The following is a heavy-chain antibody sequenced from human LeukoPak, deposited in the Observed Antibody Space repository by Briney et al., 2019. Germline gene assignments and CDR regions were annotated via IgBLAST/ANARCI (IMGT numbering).Heavy chain of an antibody. CDR1: GFTFSSYA. CDR2: ISGSGGST. D-gene: IGHD3-22*01. Sequence: GGSLRLSCAASGFTFSSYAMSWVRQAPGKGLERVSAISGSGGSTYYADSVKGRFTISRDNSKNTLYLQMNSLRAEDTAVYYCAKDPGRYYDSSGYKSDYWGQGTLVTVSS. CDR3: AKDPGRYYDSSGYKSDY. J-gene: IGHJ4*02. V-gene: IGHV3-23*01.